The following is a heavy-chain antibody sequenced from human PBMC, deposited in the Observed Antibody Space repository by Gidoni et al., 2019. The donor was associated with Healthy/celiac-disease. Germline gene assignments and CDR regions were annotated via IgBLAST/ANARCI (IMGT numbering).Heavy chain of an antibody. J-gene: IGHJ6*04. CDR2: INPNSGGT. CDR3: ARDRIPSRYYYYYGMDV. D-gene: IGHD7-27*01. CDR1: GYTFPGYY. V-gene: IGHV1-2*02. Sequence: QVQLVQSGAEVKKPGASVKVSCKASGYTFPGYYMHWVRQAPGQGLEWMGWINPNSGGTNYAQKFQGRVTMTRDTSISTAYMELSRLRSDDTAVYYCARDRIPSRYYYYYGMDVWGKGTTVTVSS.